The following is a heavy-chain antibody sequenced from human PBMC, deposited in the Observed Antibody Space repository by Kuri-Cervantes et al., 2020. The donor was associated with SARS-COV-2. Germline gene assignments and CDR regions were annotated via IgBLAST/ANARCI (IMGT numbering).Heavy chain of an antibody. Sequence: GSLRLSCAASGFTFSSYAMHWVRQAPGKGLEWVAVIWYDGSNKHYADSVKGRFTISRDNSKNTLYLQMNSLRAEDTAVYYCAKVGPYNWFDPWGQGTLVTVSS. CDR3: AKVGPYNWFDP. CDR2: IWYDGSNK. CDR1: GFTFSSYA. V-gene: IGHV3-33*06. J-gene: IGHJ5*02.